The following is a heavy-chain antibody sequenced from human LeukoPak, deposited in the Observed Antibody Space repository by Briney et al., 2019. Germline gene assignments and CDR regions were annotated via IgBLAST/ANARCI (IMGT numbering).Heavy chain of an antibody. V-gene: IGHV4-4*02. J-gene: IGHJ6*02. CDR3: ARVGSFYYYGMDV. CDR2: VYHSGST. Sequence: PSETLSLTCAVSGGSVSSSNWWSWVRQPPRKGLAWIGEVYHSGSTNYNPSLKSRVTISVDRAKNHLSLNLSAVTAADTAVYYCARVGSFYYYGMDVWGQGTTVTVSS. CDR1: GGSVSSSNW. D-gene: IGHD3-3*02.